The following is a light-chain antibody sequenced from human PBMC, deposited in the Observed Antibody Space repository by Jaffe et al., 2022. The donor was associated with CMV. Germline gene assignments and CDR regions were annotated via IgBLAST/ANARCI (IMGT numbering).Light chain of an antibody. CDR2: AKD. V-gene: IGLV3-19*01. J-gene: IGLJ3*02. CDR3: NSRHSSGNHWV. CDR1: SLRSYY. Sequence: SSELTQDPAVSVALGQTVRITCQGDSLRSYYANWYQQKPGQAPVLVIYAKDNRPSGIPDRFSGSGSGNTASLTITGPQAEDEADYYCNSRHSSGNHWVFGGGTKLTVL.